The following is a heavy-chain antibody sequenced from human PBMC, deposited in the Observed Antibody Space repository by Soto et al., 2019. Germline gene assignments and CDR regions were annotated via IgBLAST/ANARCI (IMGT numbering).Heavy chain of an antibody. Sequence: QLQLRESGSGLVKPSETLSLTCIVSGGSISSGGYSWSWIRQSPEKGLEWIGCIYPTGTTYYHPSLKSRVTISVDTSRNQFSLNLTSVTAADTAVYYCARAPPGPSPRWVLWGQGTTVTVSS. V-gene: IGHV4-30-2*06. J-gene: IGHJ6*02. CDR3: ARAPPGPSPRWVL. CDR1: GGSISSGGYS. D-gene: IGHD3-10*01. CDR2: IYPTGTT.